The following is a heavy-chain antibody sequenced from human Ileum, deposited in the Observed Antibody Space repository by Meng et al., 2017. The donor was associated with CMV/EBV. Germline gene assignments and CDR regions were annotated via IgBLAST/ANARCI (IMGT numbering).Heavy chain of an antibody. J-gene: IGHJ4*02. CDR1: GFTFSNNA. D-gene: IGHD7-27*01. V-gene: IGHV3-30-3*01. Sequence: GQVVGAGGGVVQPGGSLRLSCAASGFTFSNNAMHWVRQAPGKGLEWVAVISSDGSNKYNTDSVKGRFTISRDNSKNMLYLQMNSLGAEDTAVYYCARDSRRTGEGAFEYWGQGTLVTVSS. CDR3: ARDSRRTGEGAFEY. CDR2: ISSDGSNK.